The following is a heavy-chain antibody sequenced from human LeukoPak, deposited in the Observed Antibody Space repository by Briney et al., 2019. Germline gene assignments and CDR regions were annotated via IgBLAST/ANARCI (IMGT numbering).Heavy chain of an antibody. V-gene: IGHV4-39*01. J-gene: IGHJ4*02. D-gene: IGHD6-19*01. CDR3: ARQIGGRLVRGFDF. CDR2: VYFTGSS. CDR1: GDSISSTGHY. Sequence: PSETLCLTCTVSGDSISSTGHYWGWIRQPPGEGLEWIGSVYFTGSSFYTPSLKSRVTISVDTSKNQFSLNVASVTAADTAAYYCARQIGGRLVRGFDFWGQGSLVTVSS.